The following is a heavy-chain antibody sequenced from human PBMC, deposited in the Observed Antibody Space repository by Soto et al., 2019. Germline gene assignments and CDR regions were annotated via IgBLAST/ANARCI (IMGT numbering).Heavy chain of an antibody. CDR3: ARRGYYYYYGMDV. V-gene: IGHV1-24*01. CDR2: FDSEDGET. CDR1: GYTLTEFS. Sequence: ASVKVSCKVSGYTLTEFSMHWVRQAPGKGFEWMGGFDSEDGETIYAQKFQGRVTMTEDTSTDTAYMELRSLRSDDTAVYYCARRGYYYYYGMDVWGQGTTVTVSS. J-gene: IGHJ6*02.